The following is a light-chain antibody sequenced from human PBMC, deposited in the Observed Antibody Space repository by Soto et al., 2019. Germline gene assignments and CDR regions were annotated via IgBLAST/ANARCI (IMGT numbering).Light chain of an antibody. Sequence: DIQMTQSHSTLSASVGDRVTITCRASQSISSWLAWYQQKPGKAPKLLIYKAVSLESGVPSRFSRSGSGTEFTLTISSLQPDDFATYFCQQYNSYSPWTFGQGTKVEIQ. CDR3: QQYNSYSPWT. J-gene: IGKJ1*01. CDR1: QSISSW. V-gene: IGKV1-5*03. CDR2: KAV.